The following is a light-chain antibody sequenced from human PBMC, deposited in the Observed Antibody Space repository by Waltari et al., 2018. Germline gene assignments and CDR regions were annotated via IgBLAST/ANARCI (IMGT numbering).Light chain of an antibody. V-gene: IGKV1-12*01. CDR2: HSS. CDR1: QHISTS. J-gene: IGKJ1*01. Sequence: EIHMTQSPSSVSASVGDRVSMSCRASQHISTSLAWYQQKSGKAPSLLLYHSSTLQSRVPSRVSGAGTGTDFTLTINNLHPEDFATYFCQQGDTSPPTFGPRTKVELK. CDR3: QQGDTSPPT.